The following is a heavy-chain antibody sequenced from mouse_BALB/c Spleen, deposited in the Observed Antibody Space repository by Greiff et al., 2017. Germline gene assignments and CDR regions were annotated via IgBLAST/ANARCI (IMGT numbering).Heavy chain of an antibody. D-gene: IGHD2-3*01. J-gene: IGHJ3*01. Sequence: EVHLVESGGGLVQPGGSRKLSCAASGFTFSSFGMHWVRQAPEKGLEWVAYISSGSSTIYYADTVKGRFTISRDNPKNTLFLQMTSLRSEDTAMYYCARSGDGYTLFAYWGQGTLVTVSA. CDR3: ARSGDGYTLFAY. CDR1: GFTFSSFG. V-gene: IGHV5-17*02. CDR2: ISSGSSTI.